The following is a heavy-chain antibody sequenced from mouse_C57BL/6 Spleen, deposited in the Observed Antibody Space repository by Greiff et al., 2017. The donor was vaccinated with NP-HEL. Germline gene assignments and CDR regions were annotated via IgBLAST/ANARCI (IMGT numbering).Heavy chain of an antibody. CDR3: GSWDGDY. CDR1: GYTFTDYY. D-gene: IGHD4-1*01. Sequence: EVHLVESGPVLVKPGASVKMSCKASGYTFTDYYMNWVKQSHGKSLEWIGVINPYNGGTSYNQKFKGKATLTVDKSSSTAYMELNSLTSEDSAVYYCGSWDGDYWGQGTSVTVSS. J-gene: IGHJ4*01. V-gene: IGHV1-19*01. CDR2: INPYNGGT.